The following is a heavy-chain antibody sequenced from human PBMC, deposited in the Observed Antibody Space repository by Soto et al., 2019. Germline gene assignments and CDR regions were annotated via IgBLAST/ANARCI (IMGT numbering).Heavy chain of an antibody. Sequence: PSETLSLTCTVSGDSISEYYWSWIRQPPGKGLEWIGYIYYSGSTNSNNPSLKSRVAISVDTSKNEFSLKLSSVTAADTAVYYCARDNGREQYYDSSGYWYYFDYWGQGTLVTVSS. J-gene: IGHJ4*02. D-gene: IGHD3-22*01. CDR1: GDSISEYY. CDR3: ARDNGREQYYDSSGYWYYFDY. V-gene: IGHV4-59*01. CDR2: IYYSGST.